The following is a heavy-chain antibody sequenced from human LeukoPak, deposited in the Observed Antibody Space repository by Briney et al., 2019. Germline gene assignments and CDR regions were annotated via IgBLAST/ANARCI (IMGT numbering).Heavy chain of an antibody. V-gene: IGHV1-18*01. CDR1: GYTFNSYG. Sequence: ASVKVSCKASGYTFNSYGISWVRQAPGQGLERMGWISNGDTNYAQKLQGRVTMTTDTSTSTAYMELRSLRSDDTAVYYCARDLLLGVAFDYWGQGSLVTVSS. D-gene: IGHD3-3*01. CDR3: ARDLLLGVAFDY. CDR2: ISNGDT. J-gene: IGHJ4*02.